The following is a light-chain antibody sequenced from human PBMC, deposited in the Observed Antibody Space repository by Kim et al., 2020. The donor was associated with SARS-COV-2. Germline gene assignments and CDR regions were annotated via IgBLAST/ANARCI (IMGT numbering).Light chain of an antibody. Sequence: SPGETATLSCRAGQSISSPLLAWYQQRPGQAPRLLMSGASIRATGIPDRFSGSGSGTDFTLTISRLETDDFAVYYCQQYGTTPLTFGGGTKVDIK. J-gene: IGKJ4*01. CDR2: GAS. V-gene: IGKV3-20*01. CDR1: QSISSPL. CDR3: QQYGTTPLT.